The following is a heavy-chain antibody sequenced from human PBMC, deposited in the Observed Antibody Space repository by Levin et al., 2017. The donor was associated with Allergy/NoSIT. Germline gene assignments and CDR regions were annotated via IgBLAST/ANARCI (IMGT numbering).Heavy chain of an antibody. V-gene: IGHV4-34*01. Sequence: GSLRLSCAVYGGSFSGYYWSWIRQPPGKGLEWIGEINHSGSTNYNPSLKSRVTISVDTSKNQFSLKLSSVTAADTAVYYCAGRRPGVVVPAATSPRFGCWGQGTLVTVSS. J-gene: IGHJ4*02. CDR1: GGSFSGYY. CDR3: AGRRPGVVVPAATSPRFGC. D-gene: IGHD2-2*01. CDR2: INHSGST.